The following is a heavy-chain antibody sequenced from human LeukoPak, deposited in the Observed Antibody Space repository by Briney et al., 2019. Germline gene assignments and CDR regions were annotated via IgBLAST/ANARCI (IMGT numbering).Heavy chain of an antibody. D-gene: IGHD4-23*01. CDR2: IYSSGNT. V-gene: IGHV4-4*07. CDR3: ARNSGDY. Sequence: SETLSLTCSVSGASISDFYWSWIRQPAGKGLEWIGRIYSSGNTNFNPSLKSQVTMSLDASKNHLSLKLSSVTAADTAVYYCARNSGDYWGQGTLVTVSS. CDR1: GASISDFY. J-gene: IGHJ4*02.